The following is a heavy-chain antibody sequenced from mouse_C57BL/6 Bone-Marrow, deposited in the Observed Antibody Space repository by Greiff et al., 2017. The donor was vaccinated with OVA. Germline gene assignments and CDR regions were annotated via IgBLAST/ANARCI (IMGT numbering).Heavy chain of an antibody. CDR1: GFNIKDDY. Sequence: EVQLQQSGAELVRPGASVKLSCTASGFNIKDDYMHWVKQRPEQGLEWIGRIDPENGDTEYTAKFQGKATITADTSSNTAYLQLSSLTSEDTAVYYCTTLSPSYNAMDYWGQGTAVTVSS. CDR2: IDPENGDT. J-gene: IGHJ4*01. CDR3: TTLSPSYNAMDY. V-gene: IGHV14-4*01.